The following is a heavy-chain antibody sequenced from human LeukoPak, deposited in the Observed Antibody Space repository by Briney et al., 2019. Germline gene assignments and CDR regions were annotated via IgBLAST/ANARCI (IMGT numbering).Heavy chain of an antibody. CDR3: ARLLAVAGTGYWFDP. CDR1: GVSFSGYY. Sequence: SETLSLTCAVYGVSFSGYYWSWIRQPPGKGLEWIGEINHSGSTNYNPSLKSRVTISVDTSKNQFSLKLSSVTAADTAVYYCARLLAVAGTGYWFDPWGQGTLVTVSS. CDR2: INHSGST. J-gene: IGHJ5*02. D-gene: IGHD6-19*01. V-gene: IGHV4-34*01.